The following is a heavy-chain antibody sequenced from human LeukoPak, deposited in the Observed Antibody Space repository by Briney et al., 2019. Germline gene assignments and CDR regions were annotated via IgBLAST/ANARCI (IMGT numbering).Heavy chain of an antibody. CDR1: GFTFSSYG. Sequence: GGSLRLSCAASGFTFSSYGMHWVRQAPGKGLEWVAFIRYDGSNKYYADSVKGRFTISRDNSKNTLYLQMNSLRAEDTAVYYCARGPPYYYDQAYFDYWGQGTLVTVSS. J-gene: IGHJ4*02. CDR2: IRYDGSNK. V-gene: IGHV3-30*02. CDR3: ARGPPYYYDQAYFDY. D-gene: IGHD3-22*01.